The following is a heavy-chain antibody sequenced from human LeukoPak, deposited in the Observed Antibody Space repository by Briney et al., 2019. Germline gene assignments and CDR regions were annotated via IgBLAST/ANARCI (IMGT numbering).Heavy chain of an antibody. CDR2: IWYDGSNK. V-gene: IGHV3-33*01. CDR3: ARAPLGYGDYTTSFFY. J-gene: IGHJ4*02. D-gene: IGHD4-17*01. CDR1: GFTFSSYG. Sequence: GGSLRLSCAASGFTFSSYGMHWVRQAPGKGLEWVAVIWYDGSNKYYADSVKGRFTISRDNSKNTLYLQMNSLRAEDTAVYYCARAPLGYGDYTTSFFYWGQGTLVTVSS.